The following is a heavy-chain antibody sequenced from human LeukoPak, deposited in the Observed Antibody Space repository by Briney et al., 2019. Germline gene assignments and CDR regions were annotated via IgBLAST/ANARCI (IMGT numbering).Heavy chain of an antibody. D-gene: IGHD3-10*01. Sequence: SETLSLTCTVSGYSLSSGYYWGWIRQSPGKGLEWIGNIYHSGTTYYNPSLKSRATISVDTSKNQFSLKLSSVTAADTAVYYCARVTHYYDSGSYPYWGQGTLVIVSS. CDR1: GYSLSSGYY. V-gene: IGHV4-38-2*02. CDR2: IYHSGTT. CDR3: ARVTHYYDSGSYPY. J-gene: IGHJ4*02.